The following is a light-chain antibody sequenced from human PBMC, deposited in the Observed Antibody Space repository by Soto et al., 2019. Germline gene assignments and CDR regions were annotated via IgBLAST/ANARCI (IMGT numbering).Light chain of an antibody. Sequence: EIVLTQSPATLSLSPGERATLSCRASQSLSSNFLAWYQQKPGQAPRLLIYGASTRATGIPARFSGSGSGTDFTLTISSLQSEDFAVDDCQQYSIWRTFGQGTKVDIK. CDR1: QSLSSN. V-gene: IGKV3-15*01. J-gene: IGKJ1*01. CDR2: GAS. CDR3: QQYSIWRT.